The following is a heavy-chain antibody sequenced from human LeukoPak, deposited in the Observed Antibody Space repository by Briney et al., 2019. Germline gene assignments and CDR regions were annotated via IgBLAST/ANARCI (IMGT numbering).Heavy chain of an antibody. J-gene: IGHJ4*02. CDR3: ARGRSWGESGFDY. D-gene: IGHD6-13*01. V-gene: IGHV6-1*01. CDR1: GDSVSNNSAA. Sequence: SQTLSLTCALSGDSVSNNSAAWNWIRQSPSRRLEWLGRTYYRSKWYNDYAVSVTSRITISPDTSKNQFSLQLKSVTPDDTAVYYCARGRSWGESGFDYWGQGTLVTVSS. CDR2: TYYRSKWYN.